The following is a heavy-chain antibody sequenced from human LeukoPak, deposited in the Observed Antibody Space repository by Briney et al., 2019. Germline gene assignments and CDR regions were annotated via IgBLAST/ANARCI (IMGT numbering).Heavy chain of an antibody. CDR2: INPNSGGT. CDR1: GYTFTGYY. CDR3: ARGRQVPAANDAFDI. V-gene: IGHV1-2*02. Sequence: ASVKVSRKASGYTFTGYYMHWVRQAPGQGLEWMGWINPNSGGTNYAQKFQGRVTMTRDTSISTAYMELSRLRSDDTAVYYCARGRQVPAANDAFDIWGQGTMVTVSS. J-gene: IGHJ3*02. D-gene: IGHD2-2*01.